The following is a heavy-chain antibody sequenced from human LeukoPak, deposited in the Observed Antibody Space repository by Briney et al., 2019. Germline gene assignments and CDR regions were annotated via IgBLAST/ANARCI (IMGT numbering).Heavy chain of an antibody. Sequence: GGSLRLSCAASGFTFSSYGMHWVRQAPGKGLEWVAFIRYDGSNKYYADSVKGRFTISRDNSKNTLYLQMNSLRAEDTAVYYCAKVHDYYDSSGYTFDYWGQGTLVTVSS. CDR3: AKVHDYYDSSGYTFDY. CDR1: GFTFSSYG. CDR2: IRYDGSNK. D-gene: IGHD3-22*01. V-gene: IGHV3-30*02. J-gene: IGHJ4*02.